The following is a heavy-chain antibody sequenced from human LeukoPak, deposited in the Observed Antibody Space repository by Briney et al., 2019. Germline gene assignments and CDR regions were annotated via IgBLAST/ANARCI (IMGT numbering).Heavy chain of an antibody. Sequence: GGSLRLSCTASGFTFSSYAMSWVRQAPGKGLEWVSAISGCGSGRYYADSVKSRFTISRDNSKNTLYLQMLSLRAAATAAYYCAKDEYYDFWSGYDDWGQGTLVTVSS. V-gene: IGHV3-23*01. D-gene: IGHD3-3*01. CDR3: AKDEYYDFWSGYDD. CDR1: GFTFSSYA. J-gene: IGHJ4*02. CDR2: ISGCGSGR.